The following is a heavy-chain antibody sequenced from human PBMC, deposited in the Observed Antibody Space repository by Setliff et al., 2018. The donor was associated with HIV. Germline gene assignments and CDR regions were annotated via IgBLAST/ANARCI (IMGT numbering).Heavy chain of an antibody. Sequence: PGGSLRLSCVASGITYSSYWMSWVRQAPGKGLEWVANIKQDGSERSYVDSVKGRFTISRDNAKNSLYLQMNSLRAEDTAVYYCARITVMGYWGQGTLVTVSS. J-gene: IGHJ4*02. CDR1: GITYSSYW. CDR3: ARITVMGY. D-gene: IGHD4-4*01. V-gene: IGHV3-7*01. CDR2: IKQDGSER.